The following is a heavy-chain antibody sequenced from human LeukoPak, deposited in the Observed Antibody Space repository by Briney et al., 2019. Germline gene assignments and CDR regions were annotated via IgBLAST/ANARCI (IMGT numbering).Heavy chain of an antibody. CDR3: ARGARGYFDY. D-gene: IGHD3-10*01. Sequence: PGGSLRLSCAASGFTFSSYEMNWVRQAPGKGLEWVSYISSSGSTLYYADSVKGRFTISRDNAKNSLYLQMNSLRAEDTAVYYCARGARGYFDYWGQGTLVTVSS. V-gene: IGHV3-48*03. J-gene: IGHJ4*02. CDR1: GFTFSSYE. CDR2: ISSSGSTL.